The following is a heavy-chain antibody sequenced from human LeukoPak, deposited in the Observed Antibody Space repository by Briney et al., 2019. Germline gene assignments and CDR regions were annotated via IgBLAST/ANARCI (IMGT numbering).Heavy chain of an antibody. CDR3: ARDRNYDSSGPTDY. V-gene: IGHV1-18*01. D-gene: IGHD3-22*01. Sequence: ASVKVSCKASGYTFTSYGISWVRQAPGQGLEWMGWISAYNGNTNYAQKLQGRVTMTTDASTSTAYMELRSLRSDDTAVYYCARDRNYDSSGPTDYWGQGTLVTVSS. CDR2: ISAYNGNT. J-gene: IGHJ4*02. CDR1: GYTFTSYG.